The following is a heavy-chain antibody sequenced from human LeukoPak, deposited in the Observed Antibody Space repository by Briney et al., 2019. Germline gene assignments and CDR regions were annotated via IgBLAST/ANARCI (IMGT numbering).Heavy chain of an antibody. J-gene: IGHJ6*03. CDR2: INPSGGST. Sequence: VASVTVSCKASGYTFTSYYMHWVRQAPGQGLEGMGIINPSGGSTNYAQTFQGRVTMTRERSTSTVYMEPSSLRSEDTAVYYCARDRSELQSDYYYYYYYMDVWGKGTTVTVSS. CDR1: GYTFTSYY. CDR3: ARDRSELQSDYYYYYYYMDV. D-gene: IGHD5-24*01. V-gene: IGHV1-46*01.